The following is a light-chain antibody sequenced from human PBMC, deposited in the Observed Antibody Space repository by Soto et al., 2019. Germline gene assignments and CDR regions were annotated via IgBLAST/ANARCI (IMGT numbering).Light chain of an antibody. CDR1: NSNIGNNN. CDR2: HND. V-gene: IGLV1-44*01. J-gene: IGLJ2*01. Sequence: QSVLTQTPPVSGTPGQRVTISCSGSNSNIGNNNVNWYRQLPGTAPKLLIYHNDQRPSGVPDRFSGSKSGTSASLAISGLQSEDEADYYCTAWDDGLNGPLFGGGTKLTVL. CDR3: TAWDDGLNGPL.